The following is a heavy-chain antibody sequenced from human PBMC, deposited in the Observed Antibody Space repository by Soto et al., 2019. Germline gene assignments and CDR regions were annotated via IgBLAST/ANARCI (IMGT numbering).Heavy chain of an antibody. D-gene: IGHD1-26*01. V-gene: IGHV1-18*01. CDR2: ISAYNGNT. CDR3: AREHARSAGMDV. J-gene: IGHJ6*02. Sequence: QVQLLQSGAEVKKPGASVRVSCKASGYTFTTYGITWVRQAPGQGLEWMGWISAYNGNTNSAQILQCRVNMIRDTSTSTAYMELRSLRSDDTAVYYCAREHARSAGMDVWGQWTTVTVSS. CDR1: GYTFTTYG.